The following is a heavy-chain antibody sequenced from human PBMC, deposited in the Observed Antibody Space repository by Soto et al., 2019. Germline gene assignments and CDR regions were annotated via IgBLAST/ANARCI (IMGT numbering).Heavy chain of an antibody. CDR2: IYYSGST. Sequence: SETLSLTCTVSGGSISSYYWSWIRQPPGKGLEWIGYIYYSGSTNYNPSLKSRVTISVDTSKNQFSLKLSSVTAADTAVYYCARVWGAYYDFWSGYYWFDPWGQGTLVTVSS. V-gene: IGHV4-59*01. D-gene: IGHD3-3*01. CDR1: GGSISSYY. CDR3: ARVWGAYYDFWSGYYWFDP. J-gene: IGHJ5*02.